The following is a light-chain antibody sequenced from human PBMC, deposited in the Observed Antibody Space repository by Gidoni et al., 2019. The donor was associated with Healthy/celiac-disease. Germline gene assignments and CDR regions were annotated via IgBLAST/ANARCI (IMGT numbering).Light chain of an antibody. Sequence: IQMTQSPSSVSASVGDRVTSTRRPGQGISTWLAWYQQTPGKAPKILVDAASSLESGVPSRFSGSGSETNFTLSISGLQAEDFATYYCQQANSTFFGPGTKVDIK. J-gene: IGKJ3*01. CDR3: QQANSTF. V-gene: IGKV1D-12*01. CDR1: QGISTW. CDR2: AAS.